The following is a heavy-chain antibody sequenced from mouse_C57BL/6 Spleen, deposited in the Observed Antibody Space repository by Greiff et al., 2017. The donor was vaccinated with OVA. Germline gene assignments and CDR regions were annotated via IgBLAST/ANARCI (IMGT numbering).Heavy chain of an antibody. V-gene: IGHV1-26*01. J-gene: IGHJ3*01. CDR1: GYTFTDYY. D-gene: IGHD2-3*01. Sequence: VQLQQSGPELVKPGASVKISCKASGYTFTDYYMNWVKQSHGKSLEWIGDINPNNGGTSYNQKFKGKATLTVDKSSSTAYRERRSLTSEDSAVYDCARGGYYDAYWGQGTLVTVSA. CDR3: ARGGYYDAY. CDR2: INPNNGGT.